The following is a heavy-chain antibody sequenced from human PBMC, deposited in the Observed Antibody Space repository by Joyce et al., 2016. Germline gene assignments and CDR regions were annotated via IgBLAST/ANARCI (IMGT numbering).Heavy chain of an antibody. CDR3: ARSSGYYY. Sequence: QVQLQQWGAGLLKPSETLSLTCAVYSGSFSGFYWGWIRQSPGKGLEWIGEINHLGGTNYNPSLKSRLTISIDTARNQFSLKLRSVTAADTAVYYCARSSGYYYWGQGTLVTVSS. J-gene: IGHJ4*02. CDR1: SGSFSGFY. CDR2: INHLGGT. V-gene: IGHV4-34*01. D-gene: IGHD6-19*01.